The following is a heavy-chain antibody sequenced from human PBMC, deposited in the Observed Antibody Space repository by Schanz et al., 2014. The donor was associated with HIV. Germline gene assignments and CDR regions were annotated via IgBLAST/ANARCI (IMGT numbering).Heavy chain of an antibody. J-gene: IGHJ4*02. CDR1: GFTFSTTA. V-gene: IGHV3-23*04. CDR2: ISGSGGST. D-gene: IGHD6-19*01. Sequence: VQLVESGGGLVQPGGSLRLSCAASGFTFSTTAMSWVRQAPGKGLEWVSNISGSGGSTFYADAVKGRFTISRDNSKNTLYFQMNSLRAEDTAIYYCAKTSYGWYFDYWGQGTLVTVSS. CDR3: AKTSYGWYFDY.